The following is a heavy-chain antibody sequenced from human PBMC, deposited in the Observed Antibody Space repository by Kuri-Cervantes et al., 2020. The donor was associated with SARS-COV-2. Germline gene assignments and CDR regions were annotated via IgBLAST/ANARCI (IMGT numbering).Heavy chain of an antibody. D-gene: IGHD7-27*01. Sequence: SETLSLTCTVSGGSISSYYRSWIRQPAGKGLEWIGRIYTSGSTNYNPSLKSRVTMSVDTSKNQFSLKLSSVTAADTAVYYCARETGDNTMYYFDYWGQGTLVTVSS. V-gene: IGHV4-4*07. J-gene: IGHJ4*02. CDR2: IYTSGST. CDR3: ARETGDNTMYYFDY. CDR1: GGSISSYY.